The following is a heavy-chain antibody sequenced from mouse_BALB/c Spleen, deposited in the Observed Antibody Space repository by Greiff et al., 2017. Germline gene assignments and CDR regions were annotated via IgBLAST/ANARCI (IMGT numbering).Heavy chain of an antibody. CDR1: GYSITSGYY. CDR2: ISYDGSN. D-gene: IGHD3-3*01. Sequence: EVQLVESGPGLVKPSQSLSLTCSVTGYSITSGYYWNWIRQFPGNKLEWMGYISYDGSNNYNPSLKNRISITRDTSKNQFFLKLNSVTTEDTATYYCARREGRDYFDYWGQGTTLTVSS. CDR3: ARREGRDYFDY. V-gene: IGHV3-6*02. J-gene: IGHJ2*01.